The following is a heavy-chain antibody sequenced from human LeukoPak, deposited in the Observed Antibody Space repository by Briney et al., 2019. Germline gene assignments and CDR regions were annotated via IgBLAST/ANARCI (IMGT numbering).Heavy chain of an antibody. J-gene: IGHJ6*02. CDR1: GGTFSSYA. V-gene: IGHV1-2*04. D-gene: IGHD3-10*01. CDR2: INPNSGGT. Sequence: ASVKVSCKASGGTFSSYAISWVRQAPGQGLEWMGWINPNSGGTNYAQKFQGWVTMTRDTSISTAYMELSRLRSDDTAVYYCARDYLSGMDVWGQGTTVTVSS. CDR3: ARDYLSGMDV.